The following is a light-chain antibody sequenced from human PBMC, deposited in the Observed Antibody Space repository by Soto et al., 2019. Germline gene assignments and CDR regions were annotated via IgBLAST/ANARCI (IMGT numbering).Light chain of an antibody. Sequence: EVELTQSPATLSLSPGETATLSCRASQSVDKFLAWYQQRPGQPPRLLIFDSSSRATGIPDRFSGTGSGTDFTLTISRLEPEDFAVYYCQQYGSSPITFGQGTRLEIK. V-gene: IGKV3-20*01. CDR3: QQYGSSPIT. J-gene: IGKJ5*01. CDR1: QSVDKF. CDR2: DSS.